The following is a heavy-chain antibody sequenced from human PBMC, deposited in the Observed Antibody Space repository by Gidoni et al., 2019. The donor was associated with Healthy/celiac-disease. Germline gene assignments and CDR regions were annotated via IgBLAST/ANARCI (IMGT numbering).Heavy chain of an antibody. CDR3: ARDRGYCSGGSCYSAPGYFDL. Sequence: EVQLVESGGGLVQPGGSLRLSCAASGFTFSSYWMSWVRQAPGKGLEWVANIKQDGSEKYYVDSVKGRFTISRDNAKNSLYLQMNSLRAEDTAVYYCARDRGYCSGGSCYSAPGYFDLWSRGTLVTVSS. V-gene: IGHV3-7*03. D-gene: IGHD2-15*01. CDR2: IKQDGSEK. J-gene: IGHJ2*01. CDR1: GFTFSSYW.